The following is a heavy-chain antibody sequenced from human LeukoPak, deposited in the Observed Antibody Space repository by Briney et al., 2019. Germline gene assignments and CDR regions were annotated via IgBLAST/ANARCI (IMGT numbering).Heavy chain of an antibody. CDR3: ARSVEDDYVWGDSRYGGYHFDY. CDR2: ISYSGST. Sequence: PSETLSLTCTVSGGSIRSYYWTWIRQPPGKGLECIGYISYSGSTNHNPSLRSRVIISVDTSKNQFSVKLTSVTAADTAVYYCARSVEDDYVWGDSRYGGYHFDYWGQGILVTVSS. J-gene: IGHJ4*02. CDR1: GGSIRSYY. D-gene: IGHD3-16*02. V-gene: IGHV4-59*01.